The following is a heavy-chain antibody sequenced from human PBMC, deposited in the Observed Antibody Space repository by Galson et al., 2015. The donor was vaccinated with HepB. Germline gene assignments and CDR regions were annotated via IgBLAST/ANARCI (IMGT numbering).Heavy chain of an antibody. CDR1: GYTLTELS. CDR3: ATDRCQGYSSGWYCNWFDP. Sequence: QSGAEVKKPGASVKVSCKVSGYTLTELSMHWVRQAPGKGLEWMGGFDPADGETIYAQKFQGRVTMTEDTSTDTAYMELSSLRSEDTAVYYCATDRCQGYSSGWYCNWFDPWGQGTLVTVSS. D-gene: IGHD6-19*01. J-gene: IGHJ5*02. CDR2: FDPADGET. V-gene: IGHV1-24*01.